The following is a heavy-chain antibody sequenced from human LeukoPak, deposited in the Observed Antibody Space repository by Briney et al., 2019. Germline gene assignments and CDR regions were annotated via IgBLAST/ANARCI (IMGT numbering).Heavy chain of an antibody. J-gene: IGHJ4*02. CDR1: GYSFTSYW. CDR3: ARQTTQMDIVVVPAAWDY. V-gene: IGHV5-51*01. CDR2: IYPGDSDT. Sequence: GESLKISCKGSGYSFTSYWIGGVRQTPGKDLEWMGIIYPGDSDTRYTPSYQGQVTFSADNSIITAYLQWSSLKASDTAMYYCARQTTQMDIVVVPAAWDYWGQGTLVTVSS. D-gene: IGHD2-2*03.